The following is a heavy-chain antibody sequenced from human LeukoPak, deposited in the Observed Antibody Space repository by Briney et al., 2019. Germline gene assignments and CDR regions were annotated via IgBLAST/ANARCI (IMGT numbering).Heavy chain of an antibody. Sequence: ASVKVSCKASGGTFSSYAISWVRQAPGQGLEWMGGIIPIFGTANYAQKFQGRVTITADKSTSTAYMELSSLRSEDTAVYYCARGGYSGVNYYYMDVWGKGTTVTVSS. V-gene: IGHV1-69*06. CDR1: GGTFSSYA. D-gene: IGHD5-12*01. J-gene: IGHJ6*03. CDR2: IIPIFGTA. CDR3: ARGGYSGVNYYYMDV.